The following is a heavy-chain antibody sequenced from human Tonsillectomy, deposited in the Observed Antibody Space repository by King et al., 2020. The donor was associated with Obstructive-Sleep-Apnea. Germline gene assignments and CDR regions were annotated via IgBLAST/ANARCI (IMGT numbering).Heavy chain of an antibody. V-gene: IGHV3-48*04. D-gene: IGHD4-11*01. Sequence: VQLVESGGGLVQPGGSLRLSCAASGFTFSSYSMIWVRQAPGKGLEWISYISSSGSVIFHADSVKGRFTISRDNAKGSLYVRMKSLCVEDTAVYYCARKEETYTNWFDPWGQGTLVTVSS. CDR3: ARKEETYTNWFDP. CDR2: ISSSGSVI. CDR1: GFTFSSYS. J-gene: IGHJ5*02.